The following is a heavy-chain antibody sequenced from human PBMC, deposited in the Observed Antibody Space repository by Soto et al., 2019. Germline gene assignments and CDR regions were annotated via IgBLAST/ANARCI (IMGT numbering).Heavy chain of an antibody. CDR2: IHYSGST. J-gene: IGHJ4*02. D-gene: IGHD1-26*01. V-gene: IGHV4-59*08. CDR1: GGSISSYY. Sequence: SETLSLTCTVSGGSISSYYWSWIRQPPGKGLDYIGYIHYSGSTNYNPSLKSRVTISLDTSKNQFSLKLSSVTAADTAVYYCARHGLGLDYWGQGTLVTVS. CDR3: ARHGLGLDY.